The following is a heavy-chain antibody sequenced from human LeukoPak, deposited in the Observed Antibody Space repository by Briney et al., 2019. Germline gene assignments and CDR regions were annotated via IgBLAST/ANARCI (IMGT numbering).Heavy chain of an antibody. CDR3: ARNFFMEGYDILTGYYSRGFDY. D-gene: IGHD3-9*01. J-gene: IGHJ4*02. Sequence: ASVKVSCKASGYTFTSYAMHWVRQAPGQRLEWMGWINAGNGNTKYSQKFQGRVTITRDTSLSTAYMELSRLRSEDTAVYYCARNFFMEGYDILTGYYSRGFDYWGQGTLVTVSS. CDR1: GYTFTSYA. CDR2: INAGNGNT. V-gene: IGHV1-3*01.